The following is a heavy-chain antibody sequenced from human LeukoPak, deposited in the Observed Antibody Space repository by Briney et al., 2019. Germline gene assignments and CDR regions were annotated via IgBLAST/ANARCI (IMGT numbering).Heavy chain of an antibody. CDR3: ARVPFPTHLHKHYGSGSYYYYYGMDV. CDR1: GGPISSYY. J-gene: IGHJ6*02. V-gene: IGHV4-59*01. D-gene: IGHD3-10*01. Sequence: SETLSLTCTVSGGPISSYYWSWIRQPPGKGLEWIGYIYYSGSPNYNPSLKSRVTTSVDTSKNQFSLKLSSVTAADTAVYYCARVPFPTHLHKHYGSGSYYYYYGMDVWGQGTTVTVSS. CDR2: IYYSGSP.